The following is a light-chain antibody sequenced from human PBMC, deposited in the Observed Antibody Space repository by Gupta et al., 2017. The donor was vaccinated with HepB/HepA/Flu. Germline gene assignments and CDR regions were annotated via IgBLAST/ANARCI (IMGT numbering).Light chain of an antibody. Sequence: QPVLTQPPSVSAAPGQKVTISCSGSSSNIGNNYVSWYQQLPGTAPKLLIYENNKRPSGIPDRFSGSKSGTSATLSITGLQTGDEADYYCGTWDSSLSAVVFGGGTKLTVL. J-gene: IGLJ2*01. CDR1: SSNIGNNY. V-gene: IGLV1-51*02. CDR3: GTWDSSLSAVV. CDR2: ENN.